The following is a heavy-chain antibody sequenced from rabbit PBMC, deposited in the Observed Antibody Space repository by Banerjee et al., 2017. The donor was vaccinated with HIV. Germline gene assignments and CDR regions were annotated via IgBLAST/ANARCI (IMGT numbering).Heavy chain of an antibody. V-gene: IGHV1S47*01. D-gene: IGHD4-1*01. CDR1: GFYFSSDA. J-gene: IGHJ4*01. Sequence: QEQLVESGGGLVKPEGSLTITCTASGFYFSSDAMCWFVQDAGKGVEWMVYIYNGDGGTSFSRWVNNRFTISRSTSLNTVTLQMTSLTAADTATYFCARDLAGVIGWNFNLWGQGTLVTVS. CDR3: ARDLAGVIGWNFNL. CDR2: IYNGDGGT.